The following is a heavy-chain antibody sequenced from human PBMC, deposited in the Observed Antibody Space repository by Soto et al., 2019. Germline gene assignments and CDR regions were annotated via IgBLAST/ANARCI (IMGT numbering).Heavy chain of an antibody. D-gene: IGHD3-3*01. CDR1: GVSISSYY. V-gene: IGHV4-59*01. Sequence: SDTLSLTCTFSGVSISSYYLSWIRQPPGKGLEWIGYIYYSGSTNYNPSLKSRVTISVDTSKNQFSLKLSSVTAADTAVYYCARDLRYYDFWSGYSSNWFDPWGQGTLVNVSS. CDR3: ARDLRYYDFWSGYSSNWFDP. CDR2: IYYSGST. J-gene: IGHJ5*02.